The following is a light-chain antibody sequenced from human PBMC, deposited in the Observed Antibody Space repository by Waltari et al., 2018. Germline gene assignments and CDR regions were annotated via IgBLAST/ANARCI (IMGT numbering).Light chain of an antibody. CDR2: GAS. Sequence: DIQMTQSPSSLSASVGDRVTITCRASQGIGSDLGWYQQKSGKAPKRLIYGASTLDGGVPSRFSGSASGTDFTLTISSLQPEDYCLQHKSFPRTFGQGTKVE. J-gene: IGKJ1*01. V-gene: IGKV1-17*01. CDR3: LQHKSFPRT. CDR1: QGIGSD.